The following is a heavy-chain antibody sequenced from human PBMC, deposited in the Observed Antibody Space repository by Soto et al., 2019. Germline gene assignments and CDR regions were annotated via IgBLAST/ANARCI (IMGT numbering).Heavy chain of an antibody. D-gene: IGHD3-10*01. J-gene: IGHJ4*02. Sequence: SVKVSCKASGGTFSSYAISWVRQAPGQGLEWMGGIIPIFGTANYAQKFQGRVTITADKSTSTAYMELSSLRSEDTAVYYCARARGADSGSNSFDYSGQGSQETLSS. V-gene: IGHV1-69*06. CDR1: GGTFSSYA. CDR3: ARARGADSGSNSFDY. CDR2: IIPIFGTA.